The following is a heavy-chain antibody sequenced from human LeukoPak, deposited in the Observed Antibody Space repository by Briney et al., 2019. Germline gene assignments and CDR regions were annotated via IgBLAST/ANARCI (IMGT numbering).Heavy chain of an antibody. CDR2: ISSSSSYI. D-gene: IGHD4-17*01. CDR3: ARAGDDYGDYGGNYFDY. V-gene: IGHV3-21*01. Sequence: GGSLRLSCAASGFTFSDYYMSWVRQAPGKGLEWVSSISSSSSYIYYADSVKGRFTISRDNAKNSLYLQMNSLRAEDTAVYYCARAGDDYGDYGGNYFDYWGQGTLVTVSS. CDR1: GFTFSDYY. J-gene: IGHJ4*02.